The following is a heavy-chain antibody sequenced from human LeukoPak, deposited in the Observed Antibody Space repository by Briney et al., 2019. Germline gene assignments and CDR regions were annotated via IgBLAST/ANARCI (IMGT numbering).Heavy chain of an antibody. J-gene: IGHJ5*02. V-gene: IGHV4-4*07. CDR3: ARLADP. Sequence: SETLSLTCTVSGGSISSYHWSWIRQPAGKGLEWIGRIHTSGSTKYNPSLKSRVTMSLDTSKNQFSLKLSSVTAADTAVYYCARLADPWGQGTLVTVSS. CDR1: GGSISSYH. CDR2: IHTSGST.